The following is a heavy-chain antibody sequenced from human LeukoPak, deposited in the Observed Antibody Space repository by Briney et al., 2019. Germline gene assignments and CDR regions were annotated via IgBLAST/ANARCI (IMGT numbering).Heavy chain of an antibody. J-gene: IGHJ4*02. CDR1: GFTFSSYA. CDR2: ISGSGGST. CDR3: AKSPGYSSGWYYFDY. Sequence: PGGSLRLSCAASGFTFSSYAMSWVCQAPGKGLEWVSAISGSGGSTYYADSVKGRFTISRDNSKNTLYLQMNSLRAEDTAVYYCAKSPGYSSGWYYFDYWGQGTLVTVSS. V-gene: IGHV3-23*01. D-gene: IGHD6-19*01.